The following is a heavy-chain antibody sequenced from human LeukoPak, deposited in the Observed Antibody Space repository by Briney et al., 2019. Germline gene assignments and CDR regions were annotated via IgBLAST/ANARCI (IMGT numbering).Heavy chain of an antibody. V-gene: IGHV3-23*01. Sequence: GGSLRLSCAASGFTFSSYAMSWVRQAPGKGLEWVSAISGSGSSTYYADSVEGRFTISRDNSKNTLYLQMNSLRAEDTAVYYCAKDLGYSSSGWGGVYYYYYYGMDVWGQGTTVTVSS. CDR1: GFTFSSYA. D-gene: IGHD6-19*01. CDR2: ISGSGSST. CDR3: AKDLGYSSSGWGGVYYYYYYGMDV. J-gene: IGHJ6*02.